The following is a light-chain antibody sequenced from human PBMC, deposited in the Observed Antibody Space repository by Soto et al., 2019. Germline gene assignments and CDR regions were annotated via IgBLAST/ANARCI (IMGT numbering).Light chain of an antibody. Sequence: DIPMTQSPSTLSASVGDRVTITCRASQSISSWLAWYQQKPGKAPQLLIYKASTLQSGVPSRFSGSGSATEFTLAISSLQPDESATYYCQQYNDNWTFGQGTKVEIK. CDR2: KAS. CDR1: QSISSW. V-gene: IGKV1-5*03. J-gene: IGKJ1*01. CDR3: QQYNDNWT.